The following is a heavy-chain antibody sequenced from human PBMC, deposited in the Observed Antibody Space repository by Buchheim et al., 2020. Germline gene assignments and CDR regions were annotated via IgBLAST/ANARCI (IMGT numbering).Heavy chain of an antibody. D-gene: IGHD6-13*01. J-gene: IGHJ5*02. V-gene: IGHV4-34*01. CDR2: INHSGST. Sequence: QVQLQQWGAGLLKPSETLSLTCAVYGGSFSDYSWSWLRQPPGKGLEWIGDINHSGSTNYNPSLKSRVTLSVETSTNQVSLKVTSVTAADTAVYYCARLDGSSSWYWFDPWGQGTL. CDR1: GGSFSDYS. CDR3: ARLDGSSSWYWFDP.